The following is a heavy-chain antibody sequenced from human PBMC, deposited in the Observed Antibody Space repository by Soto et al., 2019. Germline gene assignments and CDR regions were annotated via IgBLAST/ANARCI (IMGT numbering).Heavy chain of an antibody. CDR3: ARRNSGWYPQPVGY. V-gene: IGHV4-39*01. J-gene: IGHJ4*02. CDR1: SGSISSSSYY. Sequence: QLQLQESGPGLVKPSETLSLTCTVSSGSISSSSYYWGWIRQPPGKGLEWIGSIYYSGSTYYNPSLQSRFTISVDTSKNLFSLRLSSVTAADTAVYYCARRNSGWYPQPVGYWGQGTLVTVSS. D-gene: IGHD6-19*01. CDR2: IYYSGST.